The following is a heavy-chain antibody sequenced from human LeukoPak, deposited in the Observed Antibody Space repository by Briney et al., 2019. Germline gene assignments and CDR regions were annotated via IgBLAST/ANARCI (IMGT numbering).Heavy chain of an antibody. CDR2: ISGSGGST. Sequence: GASLRLSCAASGFTFSSYAMSWVRQAPGKGLEWVSAISGSGGSTYYADSVKGRFTISRDNSKNTLYLQMNSLRAEDTAVYYCAKDHYGDYAEYFQHWGQGTLVTVSS. D-gene: IGHD4-17*01. V-gene: IGHV3-23*01. J-gene: IGHJ1*01. CDR3: AKDHYGDYAEYFQH. CDR1: GFTFSSYA.